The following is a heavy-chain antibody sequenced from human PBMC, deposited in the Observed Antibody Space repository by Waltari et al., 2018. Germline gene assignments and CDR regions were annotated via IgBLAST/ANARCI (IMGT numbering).Heavy chain of an antibody. CDR2: IYYSGST. Sequence: QVQLQESGPGLVKPSETLSLTCTVSGGSISSYYWSWIRQPPGKGLEWIGYIYYSGSTTYHPSRKSRVTISVDTSKNQCSLKLSSVTAADTAVYYCARGGLRFLDGLDCWGQGTLVTVSS. J-gene: IGHJ4*02. D-gene: IGHD3-3*01. CDR1: GGSISSYY. CDR3: ARGGLRFLDGLDC. V-gene: IGHV4-59*01.